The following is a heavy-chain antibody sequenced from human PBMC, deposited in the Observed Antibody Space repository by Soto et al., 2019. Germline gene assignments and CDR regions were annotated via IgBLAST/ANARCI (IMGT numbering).Heavy chain of an antibody. V-gene: IGHV3-74*01. Sequence: EVQLVESGGGLVQSGGSLGLSCAASGFSFRSYWMHWVRQAPGKGLVWVARISSDGSSTTYADSANGRFTISRDNAANTLYLQMSSLRAEETAVYYCAREYYGVLNGYYNDYWGQGTLVTVSS. CDR3: AREYYGVLNGYYNDY. J-gene: IGHJ4*02. CDR1: GFSFRSYW. D-gene: IGHD3-9*01. CDR2: ISSDGSST.